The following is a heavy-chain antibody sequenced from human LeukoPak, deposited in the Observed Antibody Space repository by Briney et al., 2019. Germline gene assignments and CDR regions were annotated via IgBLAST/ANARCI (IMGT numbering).Heavy chain of an antibody. D-gene: IGHD3-16*02. Sequence: ASVKVSCKVSGYTLTELSMHWVRQAPGKGLEWMGGFDPEDGETIYAQKFQGRVTMTEDTSTDTAYMELSSLRSEDTAVYYCATVLLGRDYVWGSYRGYYFDYWGQGTLVTVSS. CDR3: ATVLLGRDYVWGSYRGYYFDY. J-gene: IGHJ4*02. CDR1: GYTLTELS. V-gene: IGHV1-24*01. CDR2: FDPEDGET.